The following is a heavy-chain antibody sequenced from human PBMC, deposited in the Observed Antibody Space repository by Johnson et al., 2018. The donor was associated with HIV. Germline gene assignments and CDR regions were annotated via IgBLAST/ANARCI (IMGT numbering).Heavy chain of an antibody. CDR2: IYSGGST. CDR1: GFTFDDYG. V-gene: IGHV3-20*04. D-gene: IGHD1-26*01. CDR3: ARDDLDNSGHLMAFDM. J-gene: IGHJ3*02. Sequence: VQLVESGGGVVRPGGSLRLSCAASGFTFDDYGMSWVRQAPGKGLEWVSVIYSGGSTYYADSVKGRFTISRDNAKNSLYLQMNSLRVEDTAVYYCARDDLDNSGHLMAFDMWGQGTMVTVSS.